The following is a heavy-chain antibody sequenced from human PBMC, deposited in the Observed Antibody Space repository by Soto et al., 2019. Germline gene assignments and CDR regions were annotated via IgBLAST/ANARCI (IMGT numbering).Heavy chain of an antibody. V-gene: IGHV4-34*01. J-gene: IGHJ4*02. D-gene: IGHD3-3*01. CDR3: ARGLDYDFWSGYSSEFDY. CDR1: GGSFSGYY. CDR2: INHSGST. Sequence: QVQLQQWGAGLLKPSETLSLTCAVYGGSFSGYYWSWIRQPPGKGLEWIGEINHSGSTNYNPSLTSRVTISVDTSKNQFSLQLSSVTAADTAVYYCARGLDYDFWSGYSSEFDYWGQGTLVTVSS.